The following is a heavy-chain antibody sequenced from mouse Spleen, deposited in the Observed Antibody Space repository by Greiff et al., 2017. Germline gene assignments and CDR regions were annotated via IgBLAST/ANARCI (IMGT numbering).Heavy chain of an antibody. J-gene: IGHJ2*01. CDR3: AREVSNYYGSTHFDY. CDR1: GFTFSDYG. Sequence: EVKLMESGGGLVKPGGSLKLSCAASGFTFSDYGMHWVRQAPEKGLEWVAYISSGSSTIYYADTVKGRFTISRDNAKNTLFLQMTSLRSEDTAMYYCAREVSNYYGSTHFDYWGQGTTLTVSS. D-gene: IGHD1-1*01. CDR2: ISSGSSTI. V-gene: IGHV5-17*01.